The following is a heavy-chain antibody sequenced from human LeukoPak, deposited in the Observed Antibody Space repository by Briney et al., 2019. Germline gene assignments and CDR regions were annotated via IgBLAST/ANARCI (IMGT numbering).Heavy chain of an antibody. D-gene: IGHD6-13*01. CDR1: GFTFDDYA. J-gene: IGHJ4*02. V-gene: IGHV3-9*03. CDR3: AKDQGIAAAGSFDY. CDR2: ISWNSGSI. Sequence: GRSLRLSCAASGFTFDDYAMHWVRQAPGKGLEWVSGISWNSGSIGYADSVKGRFTISRDNAKNSLYLQMNSLRAEDVALYYCAKDQGIAAAGSFDYWGQGTLVTVSS.